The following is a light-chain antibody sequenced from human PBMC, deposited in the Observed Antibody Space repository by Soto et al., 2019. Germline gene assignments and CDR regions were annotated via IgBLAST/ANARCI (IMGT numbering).Light chain of an antibody. CDR2: GAS. CDR3: QQYNNLPLT. Sequence: ERAMTQSPATLSVSPGERATLSCSGSESVSSDLAWYEQKPGQALWLVIYGASAGAAGIPGRLSGSGSGTEFSLTIGGLESEDFAVYYCQQYNNLPLTCGGGTKV. J-gene: IGKJ4*01. CDR1: ESVSSD. V-gene: IGKV3-15*01.